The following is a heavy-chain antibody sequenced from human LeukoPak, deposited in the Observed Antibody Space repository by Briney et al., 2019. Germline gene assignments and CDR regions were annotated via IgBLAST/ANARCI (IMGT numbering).Heavy chain of an antibody. D-gene: IGHD2/OR15-2a*01. CDR1: GFTFSSYS. V-gene: IGHV3-48*01. CDR3: ARSSILRSTPFDI. Sequence: GGSLRLSCAASGFTFSSYSMNWVRQAPGKGLEWVSYISSSSSTIYYADSVKGRFTISRDNAKNSLYLQMNSLRAEDTAVYYCARSSILRSTPFDIWGQGTMVTVSS. J-gene: IGHJ3*02. CDR2: ISSSSSTI.